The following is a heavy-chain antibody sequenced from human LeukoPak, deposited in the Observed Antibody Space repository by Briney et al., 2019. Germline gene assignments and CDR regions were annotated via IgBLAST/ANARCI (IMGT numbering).Heavy chain of an antibody. CDR2: FDPEDGET. J-gene: IGHJ3*02. V-gene: IGHV1-24*01. CDR1: GYTLTELS. CDR3: ATYPLGYCTNGVCPRGAFDI. D-gene: IGHD2-8*01. Sequence: ASVTVSFKVSGYTLTELSMRWVRQAPGKGLEWMGGFDPEDGETIYAQKFQGRVTMTEDTSTDTAYMELSSLRSEDTAVYYCATYPLGYCTNGVCPRGAFDIWGQGTMVTVSS.